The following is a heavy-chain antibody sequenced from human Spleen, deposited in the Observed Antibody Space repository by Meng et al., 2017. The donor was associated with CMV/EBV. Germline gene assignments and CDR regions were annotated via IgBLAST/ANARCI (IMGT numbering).Heavy chain of an antibody. Sequence: VSCKASGGTFSSYAISWVRQATGQGLEWMGGIIPIFGPPHSYQKFQGRVTITTDESTSTAYMELSSLRSEDTAVYYCARDLGIGFDYWGQGTLVTVSS. CDR1: GGTFSSYA. CDR3: ARDLGIGFDY. J-gene: IGHJ4*02. V-gene: IGHV1-69*05. D-gene: IGHD3-16*01. CDR2: IIPIFGPP.